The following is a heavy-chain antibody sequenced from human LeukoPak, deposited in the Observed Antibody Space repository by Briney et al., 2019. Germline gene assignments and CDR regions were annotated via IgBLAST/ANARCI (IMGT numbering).Heavy chain of an antibody. V-gene: IGHV3-30*18. D-gene: IGHD1-26*01. CDR2: ISYDGSNK. Sequence: GRSLRLSCAASGFTFSSYGMHWVRQAPGKGLEWVAVISYDGSNKYYADSVKGRFTISRDNSKNTLYLQMNSLRAEDTAVYYCAKDRSGSYFQWGQGTLVTVSS. CDR1: GFTFSSYG. J-gene: IGHJ4*02. CDR3: AKDRSGSYFQ.